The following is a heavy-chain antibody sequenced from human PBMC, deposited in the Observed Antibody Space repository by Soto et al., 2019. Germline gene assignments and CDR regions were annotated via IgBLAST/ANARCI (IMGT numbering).Heavy chain of an antibody. CDR2: IRSKTDGGTI. Sequence: EVQLVESGGGLVRPGESLTLSCTASGLSFSNAWMNWVRQAPGKGLEWVGQIRSKTDGGTIFYPAPVKDRFIISRDDSRNTLYLQMNSLKTGDTAVYYCARDPGQITMVRGVSDYWGQGTLVAVSS. D-gene: IGHD3-10*01. CDR3: ARDPGQITMVRGVSDY. J-gene: IGHJ4*02. V-gene: IGHV3-15*01. CDR1: GLSFSNAW.